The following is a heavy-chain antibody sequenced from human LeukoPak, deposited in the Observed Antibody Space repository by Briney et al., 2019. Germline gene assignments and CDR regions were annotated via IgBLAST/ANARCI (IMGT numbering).Heavy chain of an antibody. CDR1: GFTFSSSA. Sequence: GGSLRLSCAASGFTFSSSAMSWVRQAPGKGLGWVSSISGSGSGGSTYYADSVKGRFTISRDNSKNTLYLQMNSLRAEDTAVYYCARGKQLHYYYYMDVWGKGTTVTVSS. V-gene: IGHV3-23*01. CDR2: ISGSGSGGST. J-gene: IGHJ6*03. CDR3: ARGKQLHYYYYMDV. D-gene: IGHD6-6*01.